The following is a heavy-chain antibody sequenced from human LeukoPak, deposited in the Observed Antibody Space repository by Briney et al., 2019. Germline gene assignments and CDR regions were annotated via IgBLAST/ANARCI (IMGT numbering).Heavy chain of an antibody. Sequence: GGSLRLSCAASGFTFSSYAMSWVRQAPGKGLEWVSAISGSGGSTYYADSAKGRFTISRDNSKNTLYLQMNSLRAEDTAVYYCANDISSTSCYASNCYVYWGQGTLVTVSS. J-gene: IGHJ4*02. D-gene: IGHD2-2*01. CDR1: GFTFSSYA. CDR3: ANDISSTSCYASNCYVY. V-gene: IGHV3-23*01. CDR2: ISGSGGST.